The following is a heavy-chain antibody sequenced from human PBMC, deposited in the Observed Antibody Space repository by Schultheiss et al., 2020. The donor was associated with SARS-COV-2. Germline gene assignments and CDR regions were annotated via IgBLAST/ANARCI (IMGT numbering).Heavy chain of an antibody. CDR2: IKQDGSEK. CDR3: ARDVYDFWSGYYWGGFDP. CDR1: GFTFSSYW. J-gene: IGHJ5*02. Sequence: GESLKISCAASGFTFSSYWMSWVRQAPGKGLEWVANIKQDGSEKYYVDSVKGRFTISRDNAKNSLYLQMNSLRAEDTAVYYCARDVYDFWSGYYWGGFDPWGQGTLVTVSS. D-gene: IGHD3-3*01. V-gene: IGHV3-7*03.